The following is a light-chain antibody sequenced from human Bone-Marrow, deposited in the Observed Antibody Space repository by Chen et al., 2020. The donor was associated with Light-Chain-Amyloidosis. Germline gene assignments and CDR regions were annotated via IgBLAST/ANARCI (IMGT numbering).Light chain of an antibody. V-gene: IGLV2-14*01. Sequence: QSALTQPASVSGSPGQSIPIPCTGTSSYVGGDNHVSWYQQHPDKAPKLMIYEVTNRPSWVPDRFSGSKSDNTASLTISGLQTEDEADYFCSSYTITNTLVFGSGTRVTVL. CDR3: SSYTITNTLV. J-gene: IGLJ1*01. CDR1: SSYVGGDNH. CDR2: EVT.